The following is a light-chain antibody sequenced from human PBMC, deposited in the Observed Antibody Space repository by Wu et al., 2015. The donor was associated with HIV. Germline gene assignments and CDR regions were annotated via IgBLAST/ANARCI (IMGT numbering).Light chain of an antibody. V-gene: IGKV3-11*01. CDR2: DAS. J-gene: IGKJ5*01. CDR1: RSVSSA. CDR3: QQQANWPLT. Sequence: EIVLTQFPAALSISPGERATLSCRASRSVSSAVAWYQQKPGQTPRLLIYDASNRATGIPARFTGGGSGTDYSLTISSLGPEDFAVYYCQQQANWPLTFGQGTRLEIK.